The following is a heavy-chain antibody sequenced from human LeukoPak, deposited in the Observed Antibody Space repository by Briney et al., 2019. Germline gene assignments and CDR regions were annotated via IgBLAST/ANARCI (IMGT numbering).Heavy chain of an antibody. CDR1: GFTFSSYG. Sequence: PGGSLRLSCAASGFTFSSYGMHWVRQAPGKGLEWVAIIWYDGSKKYYADSVKGRFTISRDNSKNTLYLQMNSLRAEDTAVYYCAKIPGYYDSSGYYWGQGTLVTVSS. V-gene: IGHV3-33*03. CDR2: IWYDGSKK. CDR3: AKIPGYYDSSGYY. J-gene: IGHJ4*02. D-gene: IGHD3-22*01.